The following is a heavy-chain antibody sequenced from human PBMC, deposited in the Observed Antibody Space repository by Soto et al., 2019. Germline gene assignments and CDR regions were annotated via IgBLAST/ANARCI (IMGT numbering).Heavy chain of an antibody. J-gene: IGHJ4*02. V-gene: IGHV3-53*04. CDR1: GFTVSSNY. Sequence: GGSLRLSCAASGFTVSSNYMRWVRQAPGKGLEWVSVIYSGGSTYYADSVKGRFTISRHNSKNTLYLQMNSLRAEDTAVYYCARWMSSGSYYFDYWGQGTLVTVSS. CDR2: IYSGGST. D-gene: IGHD1-26*01. CDR3: ARWMSSGSYYFDY.